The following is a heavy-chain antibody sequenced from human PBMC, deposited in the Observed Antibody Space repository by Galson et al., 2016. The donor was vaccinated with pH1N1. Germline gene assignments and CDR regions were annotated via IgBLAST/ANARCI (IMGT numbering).Heavy chain of an antibody. J-gene: IGHJ3*01. D-gene: IGHD1-26*01. CDR3: AASGSYDAFDF. Sequence: SLRLSCAASGFTFSDYYMYWIRQAPGKGLEWVSFISSRSSSDTYYAHSVRGRFTITRDNAKNSLYQQMNSLSAEDTALYYCAASGSYDAFDFWGQGTMVTVSS. CDR1: GFTFSDYY. CDR2: ISSRSSSDT. V-gene: IGHV3-11*06.